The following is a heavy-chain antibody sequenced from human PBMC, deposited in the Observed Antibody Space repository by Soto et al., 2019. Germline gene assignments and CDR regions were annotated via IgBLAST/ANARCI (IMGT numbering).Heavy chain of an antibody. D-gene: IGHD5-12*01. CDR3: TRGTGYSGYDLTDY. CDR1: GFTLGDYA. CDR2: IRSKVYGGTT. V-gene: IGHV3-49*03. J-gene: IGHJ4*02. Sequence: GGSLRRAWPGAGFTLGDYAVIWFSQAPGKGLEWVGFIRSKVYGGTTEYAASVKGRFTISRDDSKSIAYLQMNSLKTEDTAVYYCTRGTGYSGYDLTDYWGQGTLVTVSS.